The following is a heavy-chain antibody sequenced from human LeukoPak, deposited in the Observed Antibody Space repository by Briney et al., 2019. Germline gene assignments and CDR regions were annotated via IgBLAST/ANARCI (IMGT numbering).Heavy chain of an antibody. CDR1: GYTFTSYD. D-gene: IGHD4-17*01. CDR2: MNPNSGNT. V-gene: IGHV1-8*01. J-gene: IGHJ4*02. CDR3: ARGPIWNTVSRTGVLLNY. Sequence: ASVKVSGKASGYTFTSYDINWVRQATGQGLEWMGWMNPNSGNTGYAQKFQGRVTMTRNTSISTAYMELSSLRSEDTAVYYCARGPIWNTVSRTGVLLNYWGQGTLVTVSS.